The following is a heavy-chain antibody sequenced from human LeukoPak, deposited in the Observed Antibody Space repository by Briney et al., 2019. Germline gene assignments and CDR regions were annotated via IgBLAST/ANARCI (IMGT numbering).Heavy chain of an antibody. CDR1: GGTFSSYA. J-gene: IGHJ4*02. Sequence: SVKVSCKASGGTFSSYAISWVRQAPGQGLEWMGGIIPIFGTAKYAQKFQGRVTLTTDESTSTAYMELSSLRSEDTAVYYCVFDSSGYLSRSLPPYFDSWGQGTLVTVSS. D-gene: IGHD3-22*01. V-gene: IGHV1-69*05. CDR2: IIPIFGTA. CDR3: VFDSSGYLSRSLPPYFDS.